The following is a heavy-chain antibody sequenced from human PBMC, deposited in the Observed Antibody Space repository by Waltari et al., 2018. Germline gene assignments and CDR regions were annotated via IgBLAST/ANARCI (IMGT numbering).Heavy chain of an antibody. CDR2: MYHTGGT. CDR3: AREWAYDFSWGTHRYIDY. V-gene: IGHV4-38-2*02. CDR1: GYSLRSGYY. J-gene: IGHJ4*02. D-gene: IGHD3-16*02. Sequence: QVHLQESGPGLVKPPETLSLTCTVSGYSLRSGYYWGWFRQPPGQGLEWIGSMYHTGGTYNNPSLASRVTVSVDTSKNHFSLKLSSVTAADTAVYYCAREWAYDFSWGTHRYIDYWGQGTLVTVSS.